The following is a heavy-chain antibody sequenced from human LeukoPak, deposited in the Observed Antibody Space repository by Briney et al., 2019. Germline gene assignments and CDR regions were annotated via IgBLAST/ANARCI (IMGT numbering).Heavy chain of an antibody. CDR3: ARHVAVAGEYNWFDP. Sequence: PSETLSLTCAVSGYSISSGYYWGWIRQPPGKGLEWIGSIYNSGSTYYKPSLKSRVTISVDTSKNEFSLKLSSVTAADTAVYYCARHVAVAGEYNWFDPWGQGTLVTVSS. J-gene: IGHJ5*02. V-gene: IGHV4-38-2*01. D-gene: IGHD6-19*01. CDR1: GYSISSGYY. CDR2: IYNSGST.